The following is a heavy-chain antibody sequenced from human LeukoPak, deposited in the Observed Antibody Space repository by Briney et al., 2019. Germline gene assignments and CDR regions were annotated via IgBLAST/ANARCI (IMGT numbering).Heavy chain of an antibody. CDR2: ISGSGGST. CDR3: AKDQSAGWYSDC. CDR1: GFXFNSYG. Sequence: PGGSLRLSCAASGFXFNSYGISWVRQAPGKGLEWVSGISGSGGSTYYADSVKGRFTISRDNSKNTLYLQMNSLRAEDTAVYYCAKDQSAGWYSDCWGQGTLVTVSS. D-gene: IGHD6-19*01. V-gene: IGHV3-23*01. J-gene: IGHJ4*02.